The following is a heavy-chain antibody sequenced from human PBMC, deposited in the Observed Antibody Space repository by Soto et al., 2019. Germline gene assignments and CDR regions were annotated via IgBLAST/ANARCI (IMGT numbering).Heavy chain of an antibody. J-gene: IGHJ4*02. V-gene: IGHV3-15*01. CDR3: TTTKGRLEQPTHDF. CDR1: GFTFSNAW. Sequence: EVQLVESGGGLVKPGGSVRLSCAGSGFTFSNAWKSWVRRAPGKVLEWVGSIKSDAYGGAIDYAASVKGRFTISRDDSNNTLFLQIKNLRAEDTAVYSCTTTKGRLEQPTHDFWGKGNPVIVSA. CDR2: IKSDAYGGAI. D-gene: IGHD2-8*01.